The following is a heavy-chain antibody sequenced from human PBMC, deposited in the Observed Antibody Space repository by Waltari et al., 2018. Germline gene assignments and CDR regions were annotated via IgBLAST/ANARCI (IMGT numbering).Heavy chain of an antibody. CDR2: SHPNSGAS. V-gene: IGHV1-2*02. D-gene: IGHD3-22*01. J-gene: IGHJ4*02. CDR3: ARGYYDSSGFYPFDY. CDR1: GYTCTASA. Sequence: QVHLVQSWAEVTKPGASVTVSCKASGYTCTASAMPWVRQAPGQALEWMGWSHPNSGASNYAQKFQGRVTMTRDTSVSTVYMELSSLTSDDTAVYYCARGYYDSSGFYPFDYWGQGTLASVSS.